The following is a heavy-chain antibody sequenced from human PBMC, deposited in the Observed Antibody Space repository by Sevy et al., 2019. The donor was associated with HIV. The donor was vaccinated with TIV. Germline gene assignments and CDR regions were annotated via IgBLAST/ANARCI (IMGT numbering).Heavy chain of an antibody. V-gene: IGHV3-23*01. CDR1: GFTFRSYV. Sequence: GGSLRLSCAASGFTFRSYVMSWVHQAPGKGLEWVCTINGSGGYTYYADSVKGRFTISRDNSKNTVDLEMSSLTAEDTALYYCAKETAAGYYWGQGTLVTVSS. CDR3: AKETAAGYY. CDR2: INGSGGYT. J-gene: IGHJ4*02. D-gene: IGHD6-13*01.